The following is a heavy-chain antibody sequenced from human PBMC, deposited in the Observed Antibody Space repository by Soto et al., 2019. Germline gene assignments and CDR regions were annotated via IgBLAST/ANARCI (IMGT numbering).Heavy chain of an antibody. CDR3: EREYSLVTTHVFEL. CDR1: VLTFSTSN. Sequence: WWSXRLSCSTAVLTFSTSNMNLFRHAPGKGLEWVSFISISGGYKYYADSVKGRFNISRDNANNSLYLEMSSLRAEDTAVYYCEREYSLVTTHVFELWGQATL. V-gene: IGHV3-21*01. CDR2: ISISGGYK. J-gene: IGHJ4*02. D-gene: IGHD2-21*02.